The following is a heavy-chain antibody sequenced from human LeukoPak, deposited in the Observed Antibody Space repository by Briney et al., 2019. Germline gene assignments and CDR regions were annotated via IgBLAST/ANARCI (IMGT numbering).Heavy chain of an antibody. CDR2: ISAYNGNT. D-gene: IGHD5-24*01. Sequence: ASVKVSCKASGCTFTSYGISWVRQAPGQGLEWMGWISAYNGNTNYAQKLQGRVTMTTDTSTSTAYTELRSLRSDDTAVYYCAREMATIEGGFDYWGQGTLVTVSS. J-gene: IGHJ4*02. CDR1: GCTFTSYG. CDR3: AREMATIEGGFDY. V-gene: IGHV1-18*01.